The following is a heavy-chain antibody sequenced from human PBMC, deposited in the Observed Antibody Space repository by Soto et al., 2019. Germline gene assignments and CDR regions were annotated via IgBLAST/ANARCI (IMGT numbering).Heavy chain of an antibody. CDR3: AKKYVLGNAPGDAFDI. CDR1: GFTFSRYS. V-gene: IGHV3-48*02. Sequence: GSLRLSCAASGFTFSRYSMNWVRQAPGKGLEWVSYISSSSSTIYYADSVKGRFTISRDNAKNSLYLQMNSLRDEDTAVYYCAKKYVLGNAPGDAFDIWGQGTMVTVSS. D-gene: IGHD3-16*01. J-gene: IGHJ3*02. CDR2: ISSSSSTI.